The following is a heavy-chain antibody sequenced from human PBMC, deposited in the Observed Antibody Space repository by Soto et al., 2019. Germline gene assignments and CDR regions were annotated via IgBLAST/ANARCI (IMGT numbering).Heavy chain of an antibody. CDR2: IIPIFGTA. V-gene: IGHV1-69*13. D-gene: IGHD6-13*01. J-gene: IGHJ6*02. CDR3: ARVRAAAESYYYYGMDV. CDR1: GGTFSSYA. Sequence: SVKVSCKASGGTFSSYAISWVRQAPGQGLEWMGGIIPIFGTANYAQKFQGRVMITADESTSTAYMELSSLRSEDTAVYYCARVRAAAESYYYYGMDVWGQGTTVTVSS.